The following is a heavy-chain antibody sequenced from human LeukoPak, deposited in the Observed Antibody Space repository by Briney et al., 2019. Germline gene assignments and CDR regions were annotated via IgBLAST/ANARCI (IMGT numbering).Heavy chain of an antibody. CDR1: GFTFSSYS. V-gene: IGHV3-21*01. CDR3: ARDLIWVRGGNDY. Sequence: GGSLRLSCAASGFTFSSYSMNWVRQAPGKGLEWVSSISSGSSCIYYADSVKGRFTISRDNAKNSLYLQMNSLRAEDTAVYYCARDLIWVRGGNDYWGQGTLVTVSS. J-gene: IGHJ4*02. D-gene: IGHD3-10*01. CDR2: ISSGSSCI.